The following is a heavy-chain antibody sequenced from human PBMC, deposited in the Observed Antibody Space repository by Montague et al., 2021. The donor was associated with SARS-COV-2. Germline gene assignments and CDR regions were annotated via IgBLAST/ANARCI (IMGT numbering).Heavy chain of an antibody. Sequence: TLSLTCTVSGGSNSSGSYYWSWIRQHPGKGLEWIGYIYYSGSSYYNPSLKSRVTISVDTSKNQFSLRLSSVTAADTAVYYCARARTSLIVVVNEFDYWGQGTLVTVSS. CDR2: IYYSGSS. J-gene: IGHJ4*02. CDR3: ARARTSLIVVVNEFDY. V-gene: IGHV4-31*03. CDR1: GGSNSSGSYY. D-gene: IGHD2-21*01.